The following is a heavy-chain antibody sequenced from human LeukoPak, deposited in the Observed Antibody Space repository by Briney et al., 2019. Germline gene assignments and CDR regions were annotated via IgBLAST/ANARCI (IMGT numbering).Heavy chain of an antibody. CDR3: ARGRLERDYYYGMHV. CDR2: IIPISGIV. V-gene: IGHV1-69*01. J-gene: IGHJ6*02. D-gene: IGHD1-1*01. Sequence: GASVKVSCKASGDTFSSYAISWVRQAPGQGLEWMGGIIPISGIVDYAQKFQGRVTITADEPTSTAYMEMSSLRSEDRAVYFCARGRLERDYYYGMHVWGQGTTVTVSS. CDR1: GDTFSSYA.